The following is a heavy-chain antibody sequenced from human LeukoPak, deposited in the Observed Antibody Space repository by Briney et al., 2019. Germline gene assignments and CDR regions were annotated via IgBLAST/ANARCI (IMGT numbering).Heavy chain of an antibody. CDR3: AKAPLAFGDSSPYDY. D-gene: IGHD3-22*01. CDR2: IRYDGSNK. Sequence: GGSLRLSCAASGFTFSSYGMHWVRQAPGKGLEWVAFIRYDGSNKYYADSVKGRFTISRDNSKNTLYLQMNSLRAEDTAVYYCAKAPLAFGDSSPYDYWGQGTLVTVSS. CDR1: GFTFSSYG. V-gene: IGHV3-30*02. J-gene: IGHJ4*02.